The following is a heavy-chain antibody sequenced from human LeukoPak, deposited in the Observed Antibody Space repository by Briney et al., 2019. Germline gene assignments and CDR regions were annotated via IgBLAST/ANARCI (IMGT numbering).Heavy chain of an antibody. CDR2: IRHSGTT. CDR3: ARDDYGHFDY. D-gene: IGHD4-17*01. J-gene: IGHJ4*02. V-gene: IGHV4-38-2*02. CDR1: GYFIGSGYY. Sequence: SETLSLTCTVSGYFIGSGYYWGWIRQPPGKGLEWIGTIRHSGTTYYNPSLKSRVTISIDSSKNQFSLKLSSVTAADTAVYYCARDDYGHFDYWGQGTLVTVSS.